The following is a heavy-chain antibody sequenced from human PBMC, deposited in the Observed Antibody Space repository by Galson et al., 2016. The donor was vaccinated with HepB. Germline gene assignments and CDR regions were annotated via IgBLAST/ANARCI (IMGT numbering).Heavy chain of an antibody. Sequence: SLRLSCAASGFTFSTYWMSWVRQTPEKRLEWVANINQDGTRVYYLDSVKGRFTISRDNAKNLLYLQMNSLRVEDTATYYCVEGPPTDPWGQGTLVTVSS. V-gene: IGHV3-7*03. J-gene: IGHJ5*02. CDR2: INQDGTRV. CDR1: GFTFSTYW. CDR3: VEGPPTDP.